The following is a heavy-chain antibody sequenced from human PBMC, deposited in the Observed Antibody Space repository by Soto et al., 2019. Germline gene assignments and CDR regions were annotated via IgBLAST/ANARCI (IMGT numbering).Heavy chain of an antibody. J-gene: IGHJ5*02. V-gene: IGHV1-2*02. CDR3: ATRANSSSWLGTLGP. Sequence: ASVKVSCKASGYTFTGYYMHWVRQAPGQGLEWMGWINPNSGGTNYAQKFQGRVTMTRDTSISTAYMELSRLRSDDTAVYYCATRANSSSWLGTLGPWGQGTMVTV. D-gene: IGHD6-13*01. CDR2: INPNSGGT. CDR1: GYTFTGYY.